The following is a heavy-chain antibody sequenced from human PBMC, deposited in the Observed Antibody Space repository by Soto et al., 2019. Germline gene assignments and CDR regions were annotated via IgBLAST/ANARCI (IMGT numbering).Heavy chain of an antibody. Sequence: QLQLQESGPGLVKPSETLSLTCTVSGGSISSSSYYWGWIRQPPGKGLEWIGSIYYSGSTYYNPSLKSRVTISVDTSKNQFSLKLSSVTAADTAVYYCARWGLPLGYFDYWGQGTLVTVSS. CDR1: GGSISSSSYY. CDR3: ARWGLPLGYFDY. J-gene: IGHJ4*02. D-gene: IGHD3-16*01. CDR2: IYYSGST. V-gene: IGHV4-39*01.